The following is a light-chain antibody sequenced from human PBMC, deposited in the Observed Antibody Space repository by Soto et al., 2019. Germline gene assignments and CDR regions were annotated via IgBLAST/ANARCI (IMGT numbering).Light chain of an antibody. V-gene: IGKV1-5*03. CDR2: NAT. CDR1: QSISSW. J-gene: IGKJ1*01. CDR3: QQYSTSTPET. Sequence: DIQMTQSPSTLSASVGDRVTITSRASQSISSWLASYQQKQGRAPKLLIYNATSLAGSVPSRFSGSGSGTEFSITISSMQPDDCATYYCQQYSTSTPETFGQGTKVEIK.